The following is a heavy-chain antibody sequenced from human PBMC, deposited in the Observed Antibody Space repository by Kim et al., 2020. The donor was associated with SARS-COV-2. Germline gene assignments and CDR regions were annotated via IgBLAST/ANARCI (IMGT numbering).Heavy chain of an antibody. CDR3: AKDLQLAC. Sequence: GGSLRLSCAASGFTFSSYAMHWVRQAPGKGLEWVSVISDNGSSTYYADSVKGRFTISRDNSKNTLYLQMNSLRAEDTAVYYCAKDLQLACWGQGTLVTVSS. CDR2: ISDNGSST. V-gene: IGHV3-30*04. J-gene: IGHJ1*01. CDR1: GFTFSSYA.